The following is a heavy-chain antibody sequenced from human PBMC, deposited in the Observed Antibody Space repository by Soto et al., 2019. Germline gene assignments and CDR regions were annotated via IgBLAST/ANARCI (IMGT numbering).Heavy chain of an antibody. V-gene: IGHV1-18*01. D-gene: IGHD3-10*01. CDR3: ARRGRVRGSTPYYYYYMDV. J-gene: IGHJ6*03. CDR1: GYTFTSYG. CDR2: ISAYNGNT. Sequence: ASVKVSCKASGYTFTSYGISWVRQAPGQGLEWMGWISAYNGNTNYAQKLQGRVTMTTDTSTSTAYMELRSLRSDDTAVYYCARRGRVRGSTPYYYYYMDVWGKGTTVTVSS.